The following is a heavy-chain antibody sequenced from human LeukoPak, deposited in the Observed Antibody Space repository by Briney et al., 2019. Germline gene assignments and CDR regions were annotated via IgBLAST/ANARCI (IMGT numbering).Heavy chain of an antibody. CDR3: ARDQAFLTTFDH. J-gene: IGHJ4*02. V-gene: IGHV4-38-2*02. D-gene: IGHD4-11*01. Sequence: KPSETLSLTCTVSGYSISSGYYWGWIRQPPGKGLEWIGSIYHSGSTYYNPSLKSRVTISVDTSKNQFSLKLSSVTAADTAVYYCARDQAFLTTFDHWGQGTLVTVSS. CDR2: IYHSGST. CDR1: GYSISSGYY.